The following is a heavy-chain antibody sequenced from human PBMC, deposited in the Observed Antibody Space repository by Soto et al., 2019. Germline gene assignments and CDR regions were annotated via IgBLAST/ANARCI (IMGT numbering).Heavy chain of an antibody. V-gene: IGHV1-18*01. D-gene: IGHD2-8*01. CDR3: ARDEYNNGPNWLNP. CDR1: GYSFSNSG. Sequence: QVELVQSGPEVKKPGASVKVSCKASGYSFSNSGFSWMRQAPGQGLEWMGWISTYNGNTNYAQKLQGRLSMTRDTSKTTAFMELTTLRSDGTAVYYWARDEYNNGPNWLNPWGQGTLVTVSS. CDR2: ISTYNGNT. J-gene: IGHJ5*02.